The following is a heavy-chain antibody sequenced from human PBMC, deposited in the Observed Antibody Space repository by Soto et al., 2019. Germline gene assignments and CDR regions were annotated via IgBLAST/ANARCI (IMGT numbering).Heavy chain of an antibody. Sequence: SETLSLTCTVSGGSVSSGSYYWSWIRQPPGKGLEWIGYIYYSGSTNYNPSLKSRVTISVDTSKNQFSLKLSSVTAADTAVYHCARLHPDYGFDPWGQGTLVTVSS. CDR2: IYYSGST. CDR3: ARLHPDYGFDP. CDR1: GGSVSSGSYY. V-gene: IGHV4-61*01. D-gene: IGHD4-17*01. J-gene: IGHJ5*02.